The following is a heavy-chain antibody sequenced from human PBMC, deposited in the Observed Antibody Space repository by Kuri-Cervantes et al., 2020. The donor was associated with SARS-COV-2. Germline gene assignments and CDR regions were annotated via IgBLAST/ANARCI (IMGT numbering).Heavy chain of an antibody. J-gene: IGHJ5*02. V-gene: IGHV5-51*01. Sequence: QVSCKDSGYSFTSYWIGWVRQMPGKGLEWMGIIYPVDSDTRYSPSFQGQVTISADKSISTAYLQWSSLRASDTAMYYCARLGYCIGGSCYNWFDPWGQGTLVTVSS. D-gene: IGHD2-15*01. CDR2: IYPVDSDT. CDR1: GYSFTSYW. CDR3: ARLGYCIGGSCYNWFDP.